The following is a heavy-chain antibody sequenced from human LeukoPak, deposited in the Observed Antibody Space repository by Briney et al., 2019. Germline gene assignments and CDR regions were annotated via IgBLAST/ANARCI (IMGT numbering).Heavy chain of an antibody. D-gene: IGHD6-13*01. V-gene: IGHV1-2*04. Sequence: ASVKVSCKASGYTFTGYYMHWVRQAPGQGLEWMGWINPNSGGTNYAQKFQGWVTMTRDTSISTAYMELSRPRSDDTAVYYCARSGSSSWYEEADYGMDVWGQGTTVTVSS. J-gene: IGHJ6*02. CDR1: GYTFTGYY. CDR3: ARSGSSSWYEEADYGMDV. CDR2: INPNSGGT.